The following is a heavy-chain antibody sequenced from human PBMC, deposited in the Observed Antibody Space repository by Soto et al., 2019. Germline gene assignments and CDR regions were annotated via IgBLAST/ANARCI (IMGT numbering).Heavy chain of an antibody. D-gene: IGHD2-2*01. CDR2: IKSKTDGGTT. V-gene: IGHV3-15*01. CDR3: TTLSYDIVVVPA. Sequence: EVQLVESGGGLVKPGGSLRLSCAASGFTFSNAWMSWVRQAPGKGLEWVGRIKSKTDGGTTDYAAPVKGRFTISRDDSKNTLYVQMNSLKTEDTAVYYCTTLSYDIVVVPAGGQGTLVTVSS. J-gene: IGHJ4*02. CDR1: GFTFSNAW.